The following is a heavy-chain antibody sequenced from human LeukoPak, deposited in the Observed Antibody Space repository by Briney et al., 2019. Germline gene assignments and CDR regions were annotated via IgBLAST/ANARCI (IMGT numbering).Heavy chain of an antibody. V-gene: IGHV3-30*18. CDR1: GFPFSSSG. CDR2: ISYDGSNK. D-gene: IGHD6-13*01. J-gene: IGHJ4*02. Sequence: GRSLRLLCAASGFPFSSSGVHWVSQAPGKGLEWVAVISYDGSNKYYADSVKGRFTISRDNSKNTLYLQMNSLRAEDTAVYYCAKDPGIAAAGTSSFDYWGQGTLVTVSS. CDR3: AKDPGIAAAGTSSFDY.